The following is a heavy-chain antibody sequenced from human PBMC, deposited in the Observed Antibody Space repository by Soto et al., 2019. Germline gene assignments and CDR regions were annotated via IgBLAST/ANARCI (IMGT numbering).Heavy chain of an antibody. J-gene: IGHJ4*02. Sequence: PGGARRVSWAASGCTLRRFDFLWVRQATGKGLEWVATIDTIGDTYYPVSVKGRFTVSRENANSDVSLQMDSLRVGDTAVYFCVRVQEVGAHLFDSWGPGTPVTDSA. D-gene: IGHD2-15*01. CDR3: VRVQEVGAHLFDS. CDR1: GCTLRRFD. CDR2: IDTIGDT. V-gene: IGHV3-13*01.